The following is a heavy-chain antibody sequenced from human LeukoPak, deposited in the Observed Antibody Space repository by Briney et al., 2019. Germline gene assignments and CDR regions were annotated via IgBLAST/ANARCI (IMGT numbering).Heavy chain of an antibody. CDR2: ISGSGGST. CDR1: GFTFSSYA. D-gene: IGHD3-22*01. J-gene: IGHJ4*02. CDR3: AKAVYYDSSGSDY. V-gene: IGHV3-23*01. Sequence: GGSLRLSCAASGFTFSSYAMSWVRQAPGKGLEWISAISGSGGSTYYADSVKGRFTISRDNSKNTLYLQMNSLRAEDTAVYYCAKAVYYDSSGSDYWGQGTLVTVSS.